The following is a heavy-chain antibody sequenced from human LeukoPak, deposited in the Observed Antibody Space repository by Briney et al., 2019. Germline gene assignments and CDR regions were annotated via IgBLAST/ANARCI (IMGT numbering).Heavy chain of an antibody. Sequence: GGSLRLSCAASGFTFSSYAMSWVRQAPGKRLEWVSAISGSGGSTYYADSVKGRFTISRDNSKNTLYLQMNSLRAEDTAVYYCARDQDDYVWGSYRYTSGLDYWGQGTLVTVSS. CDR1: GFTFSSYA. J-gene: IGHJ4*02. CDR3: ARDQDDYVWGSYRYTSGLDY. V-gene: IGHV3-23*01. D-gene: IGHD3-16*02. CDR2: ISGSGGST.